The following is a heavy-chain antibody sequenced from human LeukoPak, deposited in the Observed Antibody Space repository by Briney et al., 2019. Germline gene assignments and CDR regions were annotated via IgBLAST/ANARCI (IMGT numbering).Heavy chain of an antibody. Sequence: GTSLRLSCTASGFTFSAYALHWVRQAPGKGLEWVAVISHDESNYYYAESVKGRFSISRDDSKNTLVLQMNSLTTEDAGVYYCARARTGSYYPPIEYCGPGTLVTVSS. CDR3: ARARTGSYYPPIEY. D-gene: IGHD1-26*01. V-gene: IGHV3-30*04. CDR1: GFTFSAYA. J-gene: IGHJ1*01. CDR2: ISHDESNY.